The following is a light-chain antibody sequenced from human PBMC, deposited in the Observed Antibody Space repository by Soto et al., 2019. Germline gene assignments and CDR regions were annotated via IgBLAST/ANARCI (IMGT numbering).Light chain of an antibody. Sequence: DIQVTQSPSSLSASVGDRVTITCQASQDISRYLDWYQQKPGQAPKVLIYGASNLIRGVSSRFSGSGSGTHFTFPLTSLQPEDFATYYCQQYHALPYTFGQGTKLDIK. CDR1: QDISRY. CDR2: GAS. V-gene: IGKV1-33*01. J-gene: IGKJ2*01. CDR3: QQYHALPYT.